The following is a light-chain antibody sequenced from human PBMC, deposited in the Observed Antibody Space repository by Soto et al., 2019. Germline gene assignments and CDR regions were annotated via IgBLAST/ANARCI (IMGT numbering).Light chain of an antibody. V-gene: IGKV1-39*01. J-gene: IGKJ5*01. CDR3: QHFNSYSKA. CDR1: QSISSY. Sequence: DTHITHSSPSLWPSVGERVTITSRASQSISSYLNWYQQKPGKAPKLLIYAASSLQSGVPSRFSGSGSGTDFTLTISSLQPEDFATYYCQHFNSYSKAFGQGTQLDIK. CDR2: AAS.